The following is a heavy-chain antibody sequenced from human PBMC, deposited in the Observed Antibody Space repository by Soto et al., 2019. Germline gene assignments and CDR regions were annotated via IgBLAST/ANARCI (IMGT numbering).Heavy chain of an antibody. V-gene: IGHV4-39*01. D-gene: IGHD6-19*01. CDR1: GDSIGSSNYF. CDR3: ARRYGWLYFDY. Sequence: PSETLCLTCTVSGDSIGSSNYFWGWIRQPPGKGLEWIGTIFYSGSTYYNPSLKSRVTISVDTSKNQFSLKLTSVTAADTALYYCARRYGWLYFDYWGQGSLVTVSS. CDR2: IFYSGST. J-gene: IGHJ4*02.